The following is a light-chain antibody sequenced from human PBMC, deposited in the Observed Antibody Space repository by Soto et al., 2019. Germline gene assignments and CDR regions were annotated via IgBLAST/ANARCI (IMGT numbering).Light chain of an antibody. J-gene: IGKJ1*01. CDR1: QSISSW. CDR2: KAS. V-gene: IGKV1-5*03. CDR3: QQYNSYSWT. Sequence: DIQMTQSPSTLSASVGDRVTITCRASQSISSWLAWYQQKPGKAPKLLSYKASSLERGVPSRFSGSGSGTEFTLTISSLKPDDFATYYCQQYNSYSWTFGQGTKVEIK.